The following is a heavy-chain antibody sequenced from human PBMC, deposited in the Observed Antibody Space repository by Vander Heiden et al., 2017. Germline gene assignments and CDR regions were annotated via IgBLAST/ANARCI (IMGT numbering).Heavy chain of an antibody. Sequence: QVQLVQSGAEVKKPGSSVKVSCKASGGTFSRYAISWGRQAPGQGLGWMGGIIPICGTANYAQKFQGRVTSTADESTSTAYMELSSLRSEDTAVYYCARVPTNYGDYYYYGMDVWGQGTTVTVSS. CDR3: ARVPTNYGDYYYYGMDV. CDR2: IIPICGTA. CDR1: GGTFSRYA. V-gene: IGHV1-69*01. J-gene: IGHJ6*02. D-gene: IGHD4-17*01.